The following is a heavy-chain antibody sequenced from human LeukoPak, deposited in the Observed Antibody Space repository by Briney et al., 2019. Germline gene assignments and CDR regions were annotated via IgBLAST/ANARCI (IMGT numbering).Heavy chain of an antibody. CDR2: MNPNSGNT. D-gene: IGHD1-26*01. CDR1: GYTFTSYD. V-gene: IGHV1-8*01. CDR3: ARHSSRTVGAMGSYYYYYYMDV. Sequence: ASVKISCKASGYTFTSYDINWVRQATGQGLEWMGWMNPNSGNTGYAQKFQGRVTMTRNTSISTAYMELSSLRSEDTAVYYCARHSSRTVGAMGSYYYYYYMDVWGKGTTVTVSS. J-gene: IGHJ6*03.